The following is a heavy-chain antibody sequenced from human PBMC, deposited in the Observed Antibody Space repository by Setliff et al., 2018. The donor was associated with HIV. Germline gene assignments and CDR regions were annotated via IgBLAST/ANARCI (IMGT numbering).Heavy chain of an antibody. D-gene: IGHD3-3*01. J-gene: IGHJ4*02. CDR1: WESKINHD. V-gene: IGHV4-59*11. CDR3: ARGGGTIIGANFDY. CDR2: MFRGGGR. Sequence: PSETLSLTCSVSWESKINHDWGWIRQSPGRGLEWIGSMFRGGGRQFQPSLASRVSISGATSKNQFSLKLSSVTAADTAVYYCARGGGTIIGANFDYWGQGTLVTVSS.